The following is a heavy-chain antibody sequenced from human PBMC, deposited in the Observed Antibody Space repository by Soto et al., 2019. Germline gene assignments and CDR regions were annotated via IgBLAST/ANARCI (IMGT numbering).Heavy chain of an antibody. D-gene: IGHD6-6*01. V-gene: IGHV3-30*18. CDR2: ISSDESKE. CDR3: AKDFFSRIPARLGIFDY. CDR1: GFSFSNFG. Sequence: QVQLVESGGGVVQPGRSLRLSCAASGFSFSNFGMHWVRQAPGKGLEWVAVISSDESKEYYADSVKGRFTISRDNSKDTLYLQMNNLRPEDSAVYYCAKDFFSRIPARLGIFDYWGQGNLVAVSS. J-gene: IGHJ4*02.